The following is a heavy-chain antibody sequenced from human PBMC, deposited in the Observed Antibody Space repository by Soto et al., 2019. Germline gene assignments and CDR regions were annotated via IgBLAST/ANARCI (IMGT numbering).Heavy chain of an antibody. V-gene: IGHV4-34*01. CDR2: INHSGST. CDR1: GGSFSGYY. CDR3: ARGVVVPAASEYYYYYMDG. J-gene: IGHJ6*03. D-gene: IGHD2-2*01. Sequence: PSETLSLTCAVYGGSFSGYYWSWIRQPPGKGLEWIGEINHSGSTNYNPSLKSRVTISVDTSKNQFSLKLSPVTAADTAVYYCARGVVVPAASEYYYYYMDGWGKGTTVTVSS.